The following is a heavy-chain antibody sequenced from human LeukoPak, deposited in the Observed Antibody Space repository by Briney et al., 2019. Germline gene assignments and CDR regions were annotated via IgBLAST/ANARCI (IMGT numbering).Heavy chain of an antibody. D-gene: IGHD6-13*01. CDR1: GFTFSSYV. CDR3: ARTRVFDY. J-gene: IGHJ4*02. V-gene: IGHV3-48*03. Sequence: PGGSLRLSCAASGFTFSSYVMNWVRQAPGKGLEWVSFISSSGTTIYYADSVKGRFTISRDNAKNTLYLQMNNLRAEDTAVYYCARTRVFDYWGQGTLVTVSS. CDR2: ISSSGTTI.